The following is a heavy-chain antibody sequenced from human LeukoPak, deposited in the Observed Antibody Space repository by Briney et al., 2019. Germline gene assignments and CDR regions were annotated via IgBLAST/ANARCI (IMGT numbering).Heavy chain of an antibody. D-gene: IGHD1-1*01. J-gene: IGHJ5*02. CDR1: GFTFSTYA. Sequence: PGGSLRLSCAASGFTFSTYAMAWVRLAPGKGLEWVSTISGSGDSPYYADSVRGRFTISRDNSKNTLYLQMDSLRVEDTAMYYCAKDKWNGWFDAWGQGILVTVSS. CDR2: ISGSGDSP. V-gene: IGHV3-23*01. CDR3: AKDKWNGWFDA.